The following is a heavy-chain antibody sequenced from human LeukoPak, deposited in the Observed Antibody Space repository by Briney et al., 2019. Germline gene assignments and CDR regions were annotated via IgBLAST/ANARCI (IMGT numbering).Heavy chain of an antibody. CDR2: ISGSGGST. CDR3: AKTDQLLYVGWFDP. CDR1: GFTFSSYA. V-gene: IGHV3-23*01. D-gene: IGHD2-2*02. J-gene: IGHJ5*02. Sequence: GGSLRLSCAASGFTFSSYAMSWVRQAPGKGLEWVSAISGSGGSTCYADSVKGRFTISRDNSKNTLYLQMNSLRAEDTAVYYCAKTDQLLYVGWFDPWGQGTLATVSS.